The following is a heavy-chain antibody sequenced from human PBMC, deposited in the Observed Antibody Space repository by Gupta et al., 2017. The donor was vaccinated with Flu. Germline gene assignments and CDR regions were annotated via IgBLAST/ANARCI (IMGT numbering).Heavy chain of an antibody. D-gene: IGHD6-13*01. CDR1: GDSLSSYY. J-gene: IGHJ6*03. CDR2: TDEFGST. V-gene: IGHV4-59*01. CDR3: ARGSQLVPVVYYFYLDV. Sequence: QVQLQESGPGLVKPSETLSLTCTVSGDSLSSYYWSWIRQSPVKGLEWIGYTDEFGSTIYNPALKSRVTISVDTSTNQFSLKLRSVTAADTAVYCCARGSQLVPVVYYFYLDVWGKGTTVTVSS.